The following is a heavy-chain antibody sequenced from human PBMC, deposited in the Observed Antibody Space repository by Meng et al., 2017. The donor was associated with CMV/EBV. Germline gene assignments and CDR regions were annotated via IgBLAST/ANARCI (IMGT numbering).Heavy chain of an antibody. D-gene: IGHD1-26*01. Sequence: ASVKVSCKASGYTFTGYYMHWVRQAPGQGLEWMGWINPNSGGTNYAQKFQGRVTMTRDTSISTAYMELSRLRSDDTAVYYCARSGSSYNRWFDPWGQGTLVTVSS. CDR2: INPNSGGT. J-gene: IGHJ5*02. CDR1: GYTFTGYY. CDR3: ARSGSSYNRWFDP. V-gene: IGHV1-2*02.